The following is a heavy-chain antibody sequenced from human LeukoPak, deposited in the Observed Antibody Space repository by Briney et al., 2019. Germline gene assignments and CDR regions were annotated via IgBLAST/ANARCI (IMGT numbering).Heavy chain of an antibody. J-gene: IGHJ3*01. CDR2: IYYTGST. V-gene: IGHV4-59*01. D-gene: IGHD6-19*01. CDR1: GGSLRTYC. Sequence: SETVSLTCTVSGGSLRTYCWSWFRQPPGKGLEWIGYIYYTGSTNYNPSLKSRVTLSVDTSDENQFSLKPNSVTAADTAVYYCARGLAGYSGGDDAFDAWGQGTMVTVSS. CDR3: ARGLAGYSGGDDAFDA.